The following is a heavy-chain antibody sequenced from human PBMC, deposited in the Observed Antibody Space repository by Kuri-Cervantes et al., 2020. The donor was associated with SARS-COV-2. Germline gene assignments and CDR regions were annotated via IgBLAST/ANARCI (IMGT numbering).Heavy chain of an antibody. CDR1: GGSFSAYY. CDR2: INHSGST. D-gene: IGHD2-2*01. CDR3: ARHVGWGPAAIRYYYYYGMDV. Sequence: SETLSLTCAVFGGSFSAYYWNWIRQLPGKGLGCIGEINHSGSTNYNPSLNSRVTISIDTSNNHFSLRPSSVTAADTAVYYCARHVGWGPAAIRYYYYYGMDVWGQGTTVTVSS. J-gene: IGHJ6*02. V-gene: IGHV4-34*01.